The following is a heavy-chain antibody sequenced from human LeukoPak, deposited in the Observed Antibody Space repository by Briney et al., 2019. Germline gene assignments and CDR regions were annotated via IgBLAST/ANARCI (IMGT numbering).Heavy chain of an antibody. V-gene: IGHV4-31*03. J-gene: IGHJ4*02. Sequence: SETLSLTCTVSGGSISSGGYYWSWIRPHPGKGLEWIGYIYYSGSTYYNPSLKSRVTISVDTSKNQFSLKLSSVTAADTAVYYCARVLGDYYFDYWGQGTLVTVPS. CDR1: GGSISSGGYY. D-gene: IGHD3-16*01. CDR2: IYYSGST. CDR3: ARVLGDYYFDY.